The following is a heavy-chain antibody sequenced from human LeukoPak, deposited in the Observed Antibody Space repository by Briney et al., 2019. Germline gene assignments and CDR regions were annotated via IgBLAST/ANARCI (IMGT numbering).Heavy chain of an antibody. D-gene: IGHD1-26*01. Sequence: SETLSLTCSFSIDSLSSYSWSWIRQSAGKGLEWIGRIYVNGFTDYNPSLRGQVTMSIDTSNKRFSMKLSSVTAADTAVYFCAGGGTQSLVVFDYWGQGNRVTVSS. CDR3: AGGGTQSLVVFDY. CDR1: IDSLSSYS. J-gene: IGHJ4*02. CDR2: IYVNGFT. V-gene: IGHV4-4*07.